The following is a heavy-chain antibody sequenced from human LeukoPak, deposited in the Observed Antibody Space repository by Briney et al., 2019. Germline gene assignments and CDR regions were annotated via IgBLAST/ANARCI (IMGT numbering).Heavy chain of an antibody. Sequence: PSETLSLTCTVSGDSISSYYWSWIRQSPGKGLEWIGYIYYSGSTNFNPSLKNRVTILVDTSKNQFSLKLSSVTAADTAVYYCAKGYCRGGSCSAYSFDYWGQETLVTVSS. CDR2: IYYSGST. CDR1: GDSISSYY. J-gene: IGHJ4*02. CDR3: AKGYCRGGSCSAYSFDY. D-gene: IGHD2-15*01. V-gene: IGHV4-59*01.